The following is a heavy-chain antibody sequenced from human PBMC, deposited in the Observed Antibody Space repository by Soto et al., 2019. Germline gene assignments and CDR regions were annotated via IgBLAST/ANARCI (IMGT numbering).Heavy chain of an antibody. J-gene: IGHJ3*02. CDR3: ARERGRSSSPPDAFDI. D-gene: IGHD6-6*01. CDR1: GGSISSDDYY. V-gene: IGHV4-30-4*01. CDR2: IYYSGST. Sequence: SETLSLTCTVSGGSISSDDYYWSWIRQPPGKGLEWIGYIYYSGSTYYNPSLKSRVTISVDTSKNQFSLKLSSVTAADTAVYYCARERGRSSSPPDAFDIWGQGTMVTVSS.